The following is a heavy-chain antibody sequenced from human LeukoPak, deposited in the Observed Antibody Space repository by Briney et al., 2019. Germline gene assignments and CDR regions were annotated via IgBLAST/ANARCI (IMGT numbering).Heavy chain of an antibody. CDR2: TNDNGANT. Sequence: GASLRLFCAASGFTFSKNGMSWVRQAPGKGLEWVSTTNDNGANTHYADSVNGRFTISRDNSRNTLLLEMNSLRADDTALYYCTKGDGGYYPIDNWGQGTLVIVSS. J-gene: IGHJ4*02. D-gene: IGHD1-26*01. CDR3: TKGDGGYYPIDN. CDR1: GFTFSKNG. V-gene: IGHV3-23*01.